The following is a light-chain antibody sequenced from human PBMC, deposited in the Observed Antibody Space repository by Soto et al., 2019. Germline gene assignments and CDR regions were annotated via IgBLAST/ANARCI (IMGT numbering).Light chain of an antibody. V-gene: IGLV2-11*01. CDR3: CSYAGTYTWV. CDR1: SNDVGGFDY. CDR2: DVR. J-gene: IGLJ3*02. Sequence: QSVLTQPRSVSGSPGQSVTISCIGSSNDVGGFDYVSWYQQYPGKAPKLILYDVRKRPSGVPGRFSGSKSGNTASLTLSALQAEDEADYYCCSYAGTYTWVFGGGTKLTVL.